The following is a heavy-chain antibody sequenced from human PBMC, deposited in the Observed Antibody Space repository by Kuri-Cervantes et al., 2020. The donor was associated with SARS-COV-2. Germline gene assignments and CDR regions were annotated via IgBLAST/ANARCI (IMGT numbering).Heavy chain of an antibody. J-gene: IGHJ4*02. Sequence: SVKVSCKASGGTFSSYAISWVRQAPGQGLEWMGGIIPIFGTANYAQKFQGRVTITADESTSTAYMELSSLRSEDTAVYYCARDLGSSSQDDYWGQGTLVTVSS. CDR3: ARDLGSSSQDDY. CDR2: IIPIFGTA. V-gene: IGHV1-69*13. D-gene: IGHD6-6*01. CDR1: GGTFSSYA.